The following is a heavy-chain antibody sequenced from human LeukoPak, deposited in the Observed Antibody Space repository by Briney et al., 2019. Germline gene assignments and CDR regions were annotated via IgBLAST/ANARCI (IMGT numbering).Heavy chain of an antibody. CDR1: GSSFTGYY. CDR3: ARGRSAYSDSDTNCLDP. Sequence: ASVKVSCKASGSSFTGYYMHWLRQAPGQGLEWMGWINPKSGGTNYAQKFQGRVTMTRDTPISTAYMELSTLRSDDTAVYYCARGRSAYSDSDTNCLDPWGQGTLVTVSS. CDR2: INPKSGGT. V-gene: IGHV1-2*02. D-gene: IGHD5-12*01. J-gene: IGHJ5*02.